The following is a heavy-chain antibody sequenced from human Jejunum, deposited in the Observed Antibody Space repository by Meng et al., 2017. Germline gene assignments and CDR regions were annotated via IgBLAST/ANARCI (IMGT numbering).Heavy chain of an antibody. V-gene: IGHV7-4-1*02. J-gene: IGHJ4*02. D-gene: IGHD3-3*01. Sequence: VQLVQSGAELQKPGASVTVYCNASGYTFINYARNLVRQAPGQGLEWMGWINTNTGNPTYAQGFTRRFVFFLDTSFRTAYLQISSLKAEDTAVYYCARVAPSGYRYFDYWGQGTLVTVSS. CDR1: GYTFINYA. CDR2: INTNTGNP. CDR3: ARVAPSGYRYFDY.